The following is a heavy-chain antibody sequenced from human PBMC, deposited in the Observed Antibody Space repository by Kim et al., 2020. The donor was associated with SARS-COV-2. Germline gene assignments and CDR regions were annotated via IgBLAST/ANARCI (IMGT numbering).Heavy chain of an antibody. D-gene: IGHD6-6*01. V-gene: IGHV3-48*03. J-gene: IGHJ4*02. CDR1: GLTFNTYE. CDR2: ITSDSTI. Sequence: GGSLRLSCVGSGLTFNTYEMNWVRQAPGKGLEWVSYITSDSTIYSADSVKGRFVISRDDAKNSLYLQMTSLRVEDTAVYFWARDARLDNWGQGTLVAVSS. CDR3: ARDARLDN.